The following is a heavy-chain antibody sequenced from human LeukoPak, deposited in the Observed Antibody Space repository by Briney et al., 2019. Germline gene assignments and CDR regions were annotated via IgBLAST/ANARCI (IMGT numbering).Heavy chain of an antibody. V-gene: IGHV1-69*05. Sequence: SVKVSCKASGGTFSSYAISWVRQAPGQGLEWMGGITPIFGTANYAQKFQGRVTITTDESTSTAYMELSSLRSEDTAVYYCARAREYSSSSLDYWGQGTLVTVSS. CDR2: ITPIFGTA. D-gene: IGHD6-6*01. J-gene: IGHJ4*02. CDR1: GGTFSSYA. CDR3: ARAREYSSSSLDY.